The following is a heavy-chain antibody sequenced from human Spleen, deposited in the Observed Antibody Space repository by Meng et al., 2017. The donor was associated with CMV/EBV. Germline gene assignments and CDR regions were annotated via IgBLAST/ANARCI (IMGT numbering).Heavy chain of an antibody. CDR2: INHSGST. V-gene: IGHV4-34*01. CDR3: ARGRSYGGDYLRFFDY. D-gene: IGHD4-23*01. CDR1: GGSFSGYY. Sequence: SETLSLTCAVYGGSFSGYYWSWIRQPPGKGLEWIGEINHSGSTNYNPSLKSRVTISVDTSKNQFSLKLSSVTAADTAVYYCARGRSYGGDYLRFFDYWGQGTLVTVSS. J-gene: IGHJ4*02.